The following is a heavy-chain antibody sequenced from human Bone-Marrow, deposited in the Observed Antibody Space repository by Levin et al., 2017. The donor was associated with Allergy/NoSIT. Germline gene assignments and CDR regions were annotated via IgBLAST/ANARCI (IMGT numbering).Heavy chain of an antibody. CDR2: ISGSSNII. CDR1: GFSFTSYS. J-gene: IGHJ6*02. V-gene: IGHV3-48*04. CDR3: ATYSSATTSVYYYLMDV. D-gene: IGHD3-10*01. Sequence: PGGSLRLSCAASGFSFTSYSMNWVRQAPGKGLEWISYISGSSNIIYYADSVKGRFTISRDNAGSSLFLQLNSLRAEDTADYYCATYSSATTSVYYYLMDVWGQGTTVTVAS.